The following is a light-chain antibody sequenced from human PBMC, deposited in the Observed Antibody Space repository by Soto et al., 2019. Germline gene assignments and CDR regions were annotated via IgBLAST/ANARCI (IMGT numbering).Light chain of an antibody. CDR1: SSNIGSNY. J-gene: IGLJ2*01. CDR3: AAWDDSLSGPV. Sequence: QTVVTQPPSASGTPGQRVTISCSGSSSNIGSNYVYWYQQLPGTAPKLLIYRNNQQPSGVPDRFSGSKSGTSASLAISGLRSEDEADYYCAAWDDSLSGPVFGGGTKLTVL. CDR2: RNN. V-gene: IGLV1-47*01.